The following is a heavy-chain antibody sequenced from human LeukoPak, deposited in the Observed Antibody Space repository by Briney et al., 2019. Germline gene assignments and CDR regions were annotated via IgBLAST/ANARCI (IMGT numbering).Heavy chain of an antibody. V-gene: IGHV4-39*01. CDR1: GGSISSGNYH. CDR2: MFYSGST. Sequence: PSETLSLTCTVSGGSISSGNYHWAWMRQPPGKGPEWIGSMFYSGSTYYNPSLKSRVTISVDTSKNQFSLKVTSVTAADTAVYYCARHPTRRDGYDHLDYWGQGTLVTVSS. J-gene: IGHJ4*02. CDR3: ARHPTRRDGYDHLDY. D-gene: IGHD5-24*01.